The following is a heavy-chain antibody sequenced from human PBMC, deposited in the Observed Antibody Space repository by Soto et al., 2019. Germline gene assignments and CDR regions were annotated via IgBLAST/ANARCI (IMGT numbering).Heavy chain of an antibody. CDR3: ARVMVPGLPYWLDP. V-gene: IGHV4-31*03. Sequence: PSETLSVPCXVAGGSSSSGGYYWSWISQHPGKGLEWIGYIYYSGSTYYNPSLKSRVTISVDTSKNQFSLRLSSVTAADTAVYYCARVMVPGLPYWLDPWGQGTLVTVSS. D-gene: IGHD3-10*01. J-gene: IGHJ5*02. CDR2: IYYSGST. CDR1: GGSSSSGGYY.